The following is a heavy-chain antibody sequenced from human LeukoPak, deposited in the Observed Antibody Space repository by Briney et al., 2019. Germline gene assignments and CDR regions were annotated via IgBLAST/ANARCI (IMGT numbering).Heavy chain of an antibody. Sequence: ASVKVSCKASGGTFSSYAISWVRQAPGQGLEWMGGIIPIFGTANYAQKFQGRVTMTRDTSTSTVYMELSSLRSEDTAVYYCARAWWGSTSQELWGQGTLVTVSS. CDR3: ARAWWGSTSQEL. J-gene: IGHJ4*02. V-gene: IGHV1-69*05. D-gene: IGHD2-2*01. CDR2: IIPIFGTA. CDR1: GGTFSSYA.